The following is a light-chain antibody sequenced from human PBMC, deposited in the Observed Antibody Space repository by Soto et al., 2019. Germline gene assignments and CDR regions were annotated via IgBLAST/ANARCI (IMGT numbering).Light chain of an antibody. CDR3: SSYAGTKTLV. CDR1: ITDIGTYYY. CDR2: EVS. V-gene: IGLV2-8*01. Sequence: QSALTQPPSASGSPGQSVTISCTGTITDIGTYYYVSWYQQHPGKAPKPIIYEVSERPSGVPDRFSGSKSGNTASLTVSGLQAGDEADYYCSSYAGTKTLVFGGGTKLTVL. J-gene: IGLJ2*01.